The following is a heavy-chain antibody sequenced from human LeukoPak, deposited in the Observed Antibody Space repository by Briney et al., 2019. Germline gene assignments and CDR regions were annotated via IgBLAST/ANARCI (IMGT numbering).Heavy chain of an antibody. D-gene: IGHD6-19*01. CDR2: ISSSGSTI. J-gene: IGHJ4*02. CDR3: ARHSAVPCDY. Sequence: GGSLRLSCAASGFSFRSYSMNWVRQAPGKGLEWVSYISSSGSTIYYADSVKGRFTISRDNAKNSLYLQMNSLRAEDTAVYYCARHSAVPCDYWGQGTLVTVSS. CDR1: GFSFRSYS. V-gene: IGHV3-48*04.